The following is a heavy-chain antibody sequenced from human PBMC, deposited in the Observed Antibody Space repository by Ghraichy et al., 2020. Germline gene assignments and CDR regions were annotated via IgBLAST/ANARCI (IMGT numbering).Heavy chain of an antibody. V-gene: IGHV4-34*01. J-gene: IGHJ4*02. CDR1: GGSFSGYY. Sequence: SQTLSLTCAVYGGSFSGYYWSWIRQPPGKGLEWIGEINHSGSTNYNPSLKSRVTISVDTSKNQFSLKLSSVTAADTAVYYCARGVDAGVRLQRHNFDYWGQGTLVTVSS. D-gene: IGHD5-24*01. CDR2: INHSGST. CDR3: ARGVDAGVRLQRHNFDY.